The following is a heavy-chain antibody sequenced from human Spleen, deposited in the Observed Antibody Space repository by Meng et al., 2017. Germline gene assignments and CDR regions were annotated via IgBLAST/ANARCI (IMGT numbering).Heavy chain of an antibody. D-gene: IGHD3-22*01. J-gene: IGHJ4*02. CDR1: GGSISSGSYY. CDR2: IYTTGST. V-gene: IGHV4-61*02. CDR3: ARGSSYYYDSSGSWLDY. Sequence: LRLSCTVSGGSISSGSYYWSWIRQPAGKGLEWIGRIYTTGSTNYNPSLKSRVTISVDSSKNQFSLKLSSVTAADTAVYYCARGSSYYYDSSGSWLDYWGQGTLVTVSS.